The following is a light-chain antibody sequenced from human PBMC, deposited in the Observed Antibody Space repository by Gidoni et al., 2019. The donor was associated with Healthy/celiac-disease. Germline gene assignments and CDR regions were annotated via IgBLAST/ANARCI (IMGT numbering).Light chain of an antibody. J-gene: IGLJ2*01. CDR1: SSNIGSNT. CDR2: RNN. CDR3: AAWDDSLNGLV. Sequence: QSVLTQPPSESGTPGQRVTISWSGRSSNIGSNTVNWYQQLPGPAPKLLIYRNNQRPSGVPARFSGSKSCTSASLAISGLQSEDEAYYYSAAWDDSLNGLVFGGGTKLTVL. V-gene: IGLV1-44*01.